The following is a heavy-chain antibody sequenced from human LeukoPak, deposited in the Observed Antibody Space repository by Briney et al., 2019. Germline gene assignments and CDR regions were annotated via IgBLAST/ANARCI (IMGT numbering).Heavy chain of an antibody. CDR1: GGSISSGGYY. J-gene: IGHJ4*02. V-gene: IGHV4-31*03. Sequence: PSETLSLTCTVSGGSISSGGYYWSWIRQHPGKGLEWIGYIYYSGSTHYNPSLKSRVTISVDTSKNQFSLRLSSVTAADTAVYYCARGRYSGSYPIDYWGQGTLVTVSS. CDR3: ARGRYSGSYPIDY. CDR2: IYYSGST. D-gene: IGHD1-26*01.